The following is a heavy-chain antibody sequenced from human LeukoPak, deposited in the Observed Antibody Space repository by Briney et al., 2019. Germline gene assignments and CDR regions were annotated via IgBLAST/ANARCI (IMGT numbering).Heavy chain of an antibody. CDR3: ARGIAVAGTWVLGSFDCNWFDP. D-gene: IGHD6-19*01. V-gene: IGHV3-48*01. Sequence: GGSLRLSCAASGFTFSSYSMNWVRQAPGKGLEWVSYISSSSSTIYYAASVKGRFTIFRDNAKNSLYLQMNSLRAEDTAVYYCARGIAVAGTWVLGSFDCNWFDPWGQGTLVTVSS. CDR1: GFTFSSYS. CDR2: ISSSSSTI. J-gene: IGHJ5*02.